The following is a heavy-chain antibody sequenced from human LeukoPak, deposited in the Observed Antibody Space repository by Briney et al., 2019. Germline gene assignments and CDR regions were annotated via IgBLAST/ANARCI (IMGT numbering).Heavy chain of an antibody. CDR2: IKQDGSEK. CDR3: AREEIDDFWSGPFDY. D-gene: IGHD3-3*01. V-gene: IGHV3-7*01. CDR1: GFTFSSYW. J-gene: IGHJ4*02. Sequence: GGSLRLSCAASGFTFSSYWMSWVRQAPGKGLEWVANIKQDGSEKYYVDSVKGRFTISRDNAKNSLYLQMNSLRAEDTAVYYCAREEIDDFWSGPFDYWGQGTLVTVSS.